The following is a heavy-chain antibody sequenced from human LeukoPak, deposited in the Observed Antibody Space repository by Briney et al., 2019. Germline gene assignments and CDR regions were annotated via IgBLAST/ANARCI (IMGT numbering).Heavy chain of an antibody. CDR3: ARGVVVTNLDY. D-gene: IGHD3-22*01. CDR2: IYYTGST. J-gene: IGHJ4*02. Sequence: SETLSLTCTVSGGSISSYYWSWIRQPPGKGLEWIGFIYYTGSTNYNPSLKSRVTISIDTSKNQFSLKLSSVTTADTAVYYCARGVVVTNLDYWGQGTLVTVSS. CDR1: GGSISSYY. V-gene: IGHV4-59*01.